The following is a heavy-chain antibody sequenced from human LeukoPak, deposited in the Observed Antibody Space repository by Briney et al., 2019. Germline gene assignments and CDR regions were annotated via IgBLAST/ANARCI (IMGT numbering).Heavy chain of an antibody. Sequence: ASVKVSCKASGYTFTGYYMHWVRQAPGQGLEWMGWINPNSGGTNYAQKFQGRVTMTRDTSISTAYMELSRLRSDDTAVYYCARDNPGYSYGNFDHWGQGTLVTVSS. CDR2: INPNSGGT. CDR1: GYTFTGYY. D-gene: IGHD5-18*01. CDR3: ARDNPGYSYGNFDH. J-gene: IGHJ4*02. V-gene: IGHV1-2*02.